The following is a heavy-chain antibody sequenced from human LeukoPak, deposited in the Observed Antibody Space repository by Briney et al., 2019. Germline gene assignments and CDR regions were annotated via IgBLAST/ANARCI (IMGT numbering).Heavy chain of an antibody. J-gene: IGHJ5*02. Sequence: GASVKVSCKASGYTFTSYGISWVRQAPGQGLEWMGWISAYNGNTNYAQKLQGRVTMTTDTSTSTAYMELRSLRSDDTAVYYCARECSYYGSGIDNWFDPWGQGTLVTVSS. CDR2: ISAYNGNT. CDR3: ARECSYYGSGIDNWFDP. D-gene: IGHD3-10*01. V-gene: IGHV1-18*01. CDR1: GYTFTSYG.